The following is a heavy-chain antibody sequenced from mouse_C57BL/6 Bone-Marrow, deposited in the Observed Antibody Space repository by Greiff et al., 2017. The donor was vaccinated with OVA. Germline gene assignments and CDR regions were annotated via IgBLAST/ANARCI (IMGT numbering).Heavy chain of an antibody. D-gene: IGHD1-1*01. CDR3: ARWGYYGSLYWYFDV. CDR1: GYTFTSYW. J-gene: IGHJ1*03. Sequence: QVQLKQPGAELVRPGSSVKLSCKASGYTFTSYWMHWVKQRPIQGLEWIGNIDPSDSETHYNQKFKDKATLTVDKSSSTAYMQLSSLTSEDSAVYYCARWGYYGSLYWYFDVWGTGTTVTVSS. CDR2: IDPSDSET. V-gene: IGHV1-52*01.